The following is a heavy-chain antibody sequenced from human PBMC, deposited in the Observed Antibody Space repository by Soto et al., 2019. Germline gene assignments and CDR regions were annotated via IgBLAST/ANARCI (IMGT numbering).Heavy chain of an antibody. Sequence: PSETLSLTCAVYGGSFSGYYWSWIRQPPGKGLEWIGEINHSGSTNYNPSLKSRVTISVDTSKNQFSLKLSSVTAADTAVYYCARGRTYDFWSGYYPDYYYGMAVWGQGTTVTVSS. CDR3: ARGRTYDFWSGYYPDYYYGMAV. CDR2: INHSGST. J-gene: IGHJ6*02. CDR1: GGSFSGYY. V-gene: IGHV4-34*01. D-gene: IGHD3-3*01.